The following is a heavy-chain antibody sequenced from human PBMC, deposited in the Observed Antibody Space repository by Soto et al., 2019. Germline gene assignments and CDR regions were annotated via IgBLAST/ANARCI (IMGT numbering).Heavy chain of an antibody. V-gene: IGHV3-9*01. Sequence: GGSLRLSCAASGFTFDDYAMHWVRQAPGKGLEWVSGISWNSGSIGYADSVKGRFTISRDNAKNSLYLQMNSLRAEDTALYYCAKTSVAYYYYMDVWGKGTTVTVSS. CDR2: ISWNSGSI. J-gene: IGHJ6*03. CDR3: AKTSVAYYYYMDV. CDR1: GFTFDDYA.